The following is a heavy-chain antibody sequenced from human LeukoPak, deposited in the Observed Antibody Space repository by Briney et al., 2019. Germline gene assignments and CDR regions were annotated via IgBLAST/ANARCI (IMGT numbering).Heavy chain of an antibody. J-gene: IGHJ3*02. CDR1: GFTFSSYA. V-gene: IGHV3-23*01. Sequence: GGSLRLSCAASGFTFSSYAMSWVRQAPGKGLEWVSAISGSGGSTYYADSVKGRFTISRDNSKNTLYLQMNSLRAEDTAVYYCAKATTYYDFWSGEILLDAFDNWGQGTMVTVSS. D-gene: IGHD3-3*01. CDR2: ISGSGGST. CDR3: AKATTYYDFWSGEILLDAFDN.